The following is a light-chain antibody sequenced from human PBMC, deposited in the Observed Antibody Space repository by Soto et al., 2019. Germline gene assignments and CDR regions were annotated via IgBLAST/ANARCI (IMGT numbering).Light chain of an antibody. V-gene: IGKV1-39*01. Sequence: IQMTESPSFLFASVGDSVPATCRDSQSMNRLLNWYQQKPGKAPKVLIYHASNLQSGVPSRFSGSGSGTDFTLTISSLQPEDFATYYCQQSYSSPQTFGQGTKVDIK. CDR1: QSMNRL. CDR3: QQSYSSPQT. J-gene: IGKJ1*01. CDR2: HAS.